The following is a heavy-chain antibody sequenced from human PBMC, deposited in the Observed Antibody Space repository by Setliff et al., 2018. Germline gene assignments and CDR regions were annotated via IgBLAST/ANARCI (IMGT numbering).Heavy chain of an antibody. Sequence: GASLKISCVGSGYSCNSNWIAWVRQMPGKGLDWMGIIYPGDSETRYSPSFQGRVTISVDKSISTAYLQWGSLRASDSAIYYCASLQAAQYFQYWGQGTLVTVSS. CDR1: GYSCNSNW. V-gene: IGHV5-51*01. CDR3: ASLQAAQYFQY. J-gene: IGHJ1*01. CDR2: IYPGDSET.